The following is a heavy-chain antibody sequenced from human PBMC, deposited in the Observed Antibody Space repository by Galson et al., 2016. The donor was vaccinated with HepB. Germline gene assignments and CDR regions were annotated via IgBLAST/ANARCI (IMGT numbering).Heavy chain of an antibody. D-gene: IGHD4-11*01. J-gene: IGHJ6*02. Sequence: SVKVSCKASGYTFTSYAMHWVRQAPGQRLEWMGWINAGNGNTKYSQKFQGRVTITRDTSASTAYMELSSLRSEDTAVYYCATSRGYSNYDYYYGMDVWGQGTTVTVSS. V-gene: IGHV1-3*01. CDR3: ATSRGYSNYDYYYGMDV. CDR2: INAGNGNT. CDR1: GYTFTSYA.